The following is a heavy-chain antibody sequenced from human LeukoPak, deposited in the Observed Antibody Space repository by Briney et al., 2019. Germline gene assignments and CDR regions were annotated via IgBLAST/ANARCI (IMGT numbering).Heavy chain of an antibody. CDR2: IGSSRSTI. V-gene: IGHV3-48*02. D-gene: IGHD2-15*01. CDR1: GFSVSSYS. Sequence: TGGSLRLSCAASGFSVSSYSSNGVRQAPGKGLEWVSYIGSSRSTIYYADSVKGRFTIPRDNGKNSLYLQMNSLRDEDTAVYYCARDRIAAIHPFDYWGQGTLVTVSS. CDR3: ARDRIAAIHPFDY. J-gene: IGHJ4*02.